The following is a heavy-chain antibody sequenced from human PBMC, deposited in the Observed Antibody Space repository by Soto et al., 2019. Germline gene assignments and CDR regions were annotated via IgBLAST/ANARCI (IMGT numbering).Heavy chain of an antibody. J-gene: IGHJ4*02. V-gene: IGHV3-23*01. Sequence: GGSLRLSCAASGFTFSSYVMSWVRQAPGKGLEWVSGIIVSGGSTYYADSVKGRFTISRDNSKNTVYLQMNSLRAEDTALYYCAVNAKSVFDFWGKGTLVTVSS. CDR3: AVNAKSVFDF. CDR2: IIVSGGST. CDR1: GFTFSSYV.